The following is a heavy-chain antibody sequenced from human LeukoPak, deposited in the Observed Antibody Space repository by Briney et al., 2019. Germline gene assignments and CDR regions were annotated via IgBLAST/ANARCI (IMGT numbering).Heavy chain of an antibody. V-gene: IGHV4-61*01. CDR2: IYYSGST. J-gene: IGHJ4*02. CDR3: AGYGSGSYHKAFDY. D-gene: IGHD3-10*01. Sequence: PAETLSLTCTVSGGSVSSGSYYWSWIRQPPGKGLEWIGYIYYSGSTNYNPSLKSRVTISVDTSKNQFSLKLNSVTAADTAVYYCAGYGSGSYHKAFDYWGQGTLVTVSS. CDR1: GGSVSSGSYY.